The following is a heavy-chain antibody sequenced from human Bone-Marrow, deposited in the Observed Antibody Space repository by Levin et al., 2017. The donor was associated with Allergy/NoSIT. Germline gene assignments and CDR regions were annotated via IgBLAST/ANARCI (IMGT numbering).Heavy chain of an antibody. CDR3: ARRITMVRGAKLGPFDY. Sequence: PGGSLRLSCAASGFTFSSYSMNWVRQAPGKGLEWVSSISSSSSYIYYADSVKGRFTISRDNAKNSLYLQMNSLRAEDTAVYYCARRITMVRGAKLGPFDYWGQGTLVTVSS. J-gene: IGHJ4*02. CDR1: GFTFSSYS. D-gene: IGHD3-10*01. CDR2: ISSSSSYI. V-gene: IGHV3-21*01.